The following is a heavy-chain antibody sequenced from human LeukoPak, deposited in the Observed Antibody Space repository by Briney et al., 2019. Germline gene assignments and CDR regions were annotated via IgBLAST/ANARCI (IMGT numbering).Heavy chain of an antibody. D-gene: IGHD2-8*01. CDR3: ARQLCTNGICYIFDY. CDR2: IYYSGST. J-gene: IGHJ4*02. Sequence: SETLSLTCTVSGGSISSSTYYWGWIRQPPGKGLEWIVTIYYSGSTYYNPSLKSRVTISVDTSKNQFSLKLSSVTAADTAVYYCARQLCTNGICYIFDYWGQGTLVTVSS. CDR1: GGSISSSTYY. V-gene: IGHV4-39*01.